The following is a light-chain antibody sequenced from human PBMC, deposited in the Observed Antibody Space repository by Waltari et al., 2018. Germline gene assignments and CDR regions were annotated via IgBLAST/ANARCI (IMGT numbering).Light chain of an antibody. CDR2: DAS. V-gene: IGKV3-11*01. J-gene: IGKJ4*01. CDR1: QSVRRS. CDR3: QQRTNWPPSLT. Sequence: DIVLTQSPATLSLSPGERATLSCRASQSVRRSLAWYQQKPGQAPRLLIYDASNRATGIPARFSGSGSGTDFTLTISSLEPEDFAVYYCQQRTNWPPSLTFGGGTKVEIK.